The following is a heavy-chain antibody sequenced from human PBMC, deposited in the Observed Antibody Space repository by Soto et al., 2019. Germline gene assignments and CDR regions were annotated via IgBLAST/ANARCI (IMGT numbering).Heavy chain of an antibody. CDR1: GGSISSSSYY. J-gene: IGHJ3*02. Sequence: PSETLSLTCTVSGGSISSSSYYWGWIRQPPGKGLEWIGSIYYSGSTYYNPSLKSRVTISVDTSKNQSSLKLSSVTAADTAVYYGARHVRGGDEAFDIWGQGTMVTVSS. CDR2: IYYSGST. V-gene: IGHV4-39*01. D-gene: IGHD2-21*02. CDR3: ARHVRGGDEAFDI.